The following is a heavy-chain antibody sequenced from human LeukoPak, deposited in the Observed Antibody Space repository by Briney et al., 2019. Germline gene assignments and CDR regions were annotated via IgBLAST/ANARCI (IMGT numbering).Heavy chain of an antibody. CDR3: ARGEGYRVGAWWYFDY. D-gene: IGHD1-26*01. V-gene: IGHV1-69*05. CDR1: GYIYTSYW. J-gene: IGHJ4*02. CDR2: IIPIFGTA. Sequence: KISCNSSGYIYTSYWIGRVRQMPGKGLEWMGGIIPIFGTANYAQKFQGRVTITTDESTSTVYMELSSLRSEDTAVYYCARGEGYRVGAWWYFDYWGQGTLVTVSS.